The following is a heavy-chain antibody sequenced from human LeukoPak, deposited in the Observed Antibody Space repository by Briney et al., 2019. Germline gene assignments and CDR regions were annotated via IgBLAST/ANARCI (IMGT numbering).Heavy chain of an antibody. D-gene: IGHD2-21*02. Sequence: PGGSLRLSCAASGFTFSNYAMSWVRQAPGRGLEWVSGLTGSGATTYYAGSGEGRFTVSRDNSEKTLYLQMNSLRAEDTAVYYCAKPVTAASLGAFDIWGQGTMVTVSS. CDR1: GFTFSNYA. CDR3: AKPVTAASLGAFDI. V-gene: IGHV3-23*01. J-gene: IGHJ3*02. CDR2: LTGSGATT.